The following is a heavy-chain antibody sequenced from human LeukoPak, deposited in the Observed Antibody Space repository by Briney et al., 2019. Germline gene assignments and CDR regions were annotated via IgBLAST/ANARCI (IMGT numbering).Heavy chain of an antibody. D-gene: IGHD5-18*01. Sequence: GRSLRPSRAAPGLTFSSYAVSSARQAPGEGLGWVSAISGSGGSTYYADSVKCRYPISRDNSKNTLCLQMNSPRARDTAVYYCAKPPGIQLWRTLFDYWGQGALVTVSS. CDR1: GLTFSSYA. CDR3: AKPPGIQLWRTLFDY. CDR2: ISGSGGST. J-gene: IGHJ4*02. V-gene: IGHV3-23*01.